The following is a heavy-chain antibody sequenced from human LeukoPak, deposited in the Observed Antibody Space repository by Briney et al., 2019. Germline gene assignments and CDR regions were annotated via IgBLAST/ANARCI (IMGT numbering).Heavy chain of an antibody. CDR2: INHSGST. Sequence: SETLSLTCAVYGGSLSGYYWSWIRQPPGKGLEWIGEINHSGSTNYNPSLKSRVTISVDTSKNQFSLKLSSVTAADTAVYYCARGLSMVRGVIIRPRYNWFDPWGQGTLVTVSS. CDR3: ARGLSMVRGVIIRPRYNWFDP. V-gene: IGHV4-34*01. J-gene: IGHJ5*02. D-gene: IGHD3-10*01. CDR1: GGSLSGYY.